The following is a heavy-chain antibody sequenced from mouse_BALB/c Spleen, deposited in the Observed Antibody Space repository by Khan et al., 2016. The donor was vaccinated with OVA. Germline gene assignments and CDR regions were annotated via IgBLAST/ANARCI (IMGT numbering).Heavy chain of an antibody. D-gene: IGHD1-1*01. CDR1: GYTFTSYW. Sequence: DLVKPGASVRLSCKASGYTFTSYWVHWIKQRPGQGLEWIGQISPGSGSDYYNEMFKGRATLTVDTSSTTAYIHLSSLSSEDSAVYVCARANYYGRSLYAMDSWGQGTSVTVSS. J-gene: IGHJ4*01. CDR3: ARANYYGRSLYAMDS. V-gene: IGHV1S41*01. CDR2: ISPGSGSD.